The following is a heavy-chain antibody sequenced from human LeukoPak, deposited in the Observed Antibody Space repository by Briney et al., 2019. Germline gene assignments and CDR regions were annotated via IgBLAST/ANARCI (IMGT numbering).Heavy chain of an antibody. Sequence: SETLSLTCAVYGGSFSGYYWGWIRQPPGKGLEWIGSIYYSGSTYYNPSLKSRVTISVDTSKNQFSLKLSSVTAADTAVYYCAILDLQWLATAFDYWGQGTLVTVSS. J-gene: IGHJ4*02. D-gene: IGHD6-19*01. CDR1: GGSFSGYY. V-gene: IGHV4-34*01. CDR2: IYYSGST. CDR3: AILDLQWLATAFDY.